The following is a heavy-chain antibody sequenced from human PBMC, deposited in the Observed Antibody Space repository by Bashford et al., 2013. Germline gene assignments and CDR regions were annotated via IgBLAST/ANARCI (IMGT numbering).Heavy chain of an antibody. CDR3: ARDLPTETSGALDV. CDR2: MNSDGGTT. D-gene: IGHD4-11*01. Sequence: GGSLRLSCAASGFNFSTYSMHWVRQAPGKGLVWVSRMNSDGGTTSYADSVKGRFTISRDNAKNTLYLQMNSLRAEDTAVYFCARDLPTETSGALDVWGQGTMVTVSS. J-gene: IGHJ3*01. CDR1: GFNFSTYS. V-gene: IGHV3-74*01.